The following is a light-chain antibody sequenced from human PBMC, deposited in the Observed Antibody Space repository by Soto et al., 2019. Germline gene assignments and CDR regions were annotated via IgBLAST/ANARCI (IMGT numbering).Light chain of an antibody. CDR2: EDN. CDR3: QSFGSATQV. J-gene: IGLJ3*02. V-gene: IGLV6-57*02. Sequence: NFMLTQPHSVAESPGKTVTISCTGSSGSIASNFVQWYQQRPGSAPTTVIYEDNKRPSGVPDRFSGSIDSSSNSASLTISGLKTEDEADDYGQSFGSATQVFGGGTKLTVL. CDR1: SGSIASNF.